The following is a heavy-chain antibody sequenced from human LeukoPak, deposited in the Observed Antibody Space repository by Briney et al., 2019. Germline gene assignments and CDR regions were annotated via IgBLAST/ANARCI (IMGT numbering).Heavy chain of an antibody. CDR1: GGSISGHY. CDR2: VSYSGST. D-gene: IGHD1-26*01. J-gene: IGHJ4*02. V-gene: IGHV4-59*11. CDR3: ARGGASTCYFGY. Sequence: PSETLSLTCTVSGGSISGHYWSWIRQTPGKGLEWIGFVSYSGSTNYNPSSNGRVTISLDTSKSQFSLSLNSVTAADTAVYFCARGGASTCYFGYWGQGTLVTVSS.